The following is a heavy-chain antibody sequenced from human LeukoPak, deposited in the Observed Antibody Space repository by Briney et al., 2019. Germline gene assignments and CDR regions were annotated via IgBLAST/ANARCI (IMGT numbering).Heavy chain of an antibody. V-gene: IGHV3-49*04. CDR3: TRAHLYQPYYDFWSGYYNY. CDR2: TRSKAYGGTT. D-gene: IGHD3-3*01. CDR1: GFTFGDYA. Sequence: GGSLRLSCTASGFTFGDYAMSWVRQAPGKGLEWVGFTRSKAYGGTTEYAASVKGRFTISRDDSKSIAYLQMNSLKTEDTAVYYCTRAHLYQPYYDFWSGYYNYWGQGTLVTVSS. J-gene: IGHJ4*02.